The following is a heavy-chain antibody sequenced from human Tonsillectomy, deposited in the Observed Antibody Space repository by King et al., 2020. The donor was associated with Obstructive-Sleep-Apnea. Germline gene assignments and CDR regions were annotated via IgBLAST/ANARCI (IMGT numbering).Heavy chain of an antibody. Sequence: VQLVESGGALVKPGGSLRLACEASGFTFSNGWMSWVRQAPGKGLEWVGRIKSKTDGGTTDYAAPVRGRFTISRDDSKDTLYLQMNSLQIEDTAMYYCTTDSSSRWFGRYDYWGQGTLVTVSS. CDR3: TTDSSSRWFGRYDY. CDR1: GFTFSNGW. CDR2: IKSKTDGGTT. V-gene: IGHV3-15*02. D-gene: IGHD3-10*01. J-gene: IGHJ4*02.